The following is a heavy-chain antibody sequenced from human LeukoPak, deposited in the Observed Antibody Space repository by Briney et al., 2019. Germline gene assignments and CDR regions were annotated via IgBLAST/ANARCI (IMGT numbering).Heavy chain of an antibody. J-gene: IGHJ4*02. CDR3: ATRAHCSSTSCSPLGFGYFDY. CDR1: GGTFSSYA. D-gene: IGHD2-2*01. Sequence: SVKVSCKASGGTFSSYAISWVRQAPGQGLEWMGGIIPIFGTANYAQKFQGRVTITADESTSTAYMELSSLRSEDTAVYYCATRAHCSSTSCSPLGFGYFDYWGQGTLVTVSS. V-gene: IGHV1-69*13. CDR2: IIPIFGTA.